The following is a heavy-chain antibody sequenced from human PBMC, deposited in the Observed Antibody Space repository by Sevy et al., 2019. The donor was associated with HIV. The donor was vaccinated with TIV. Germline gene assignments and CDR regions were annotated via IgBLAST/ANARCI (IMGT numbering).Heavy chain of an antibody. CDR3: AREVLLSYSSSRGYFDY. CDR1: GGSISSGGYY. CDR2: IYYSRST. V-gene: IGHV4-31*03. D-gene: IGHD6-13*01. J-gene: IGHJ4*02. Sequence: SETLSLTCTVSGGSISSGGYYWSWIRQHPGKGLEWIGYIYYSRSTYYNPSLKSRVTISVDTSKNQLSLKLSSVTAADTAVYYCAREVLLSYSSSRGYFDYWGQGTLVTVSS.